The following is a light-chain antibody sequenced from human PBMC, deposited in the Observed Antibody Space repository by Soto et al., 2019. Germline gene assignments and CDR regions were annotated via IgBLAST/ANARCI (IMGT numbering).Light chain of an antibody. CDR2: ATS. V-gene: IGKV1-16*02. CDR1: QGINNY. Sequence: DIQMTQSPPSLSASVVDRVTITCRASQGINNYLAWFQHQPGKAPKPLIYATSTLHSGVPSKFFGSGSGKEFTLTITNLQPEDFVAYYCQQYSSYPWTFGQGTKVDI. J-gene: IGKJ1*01. CDR3: QQYSSYPWT.